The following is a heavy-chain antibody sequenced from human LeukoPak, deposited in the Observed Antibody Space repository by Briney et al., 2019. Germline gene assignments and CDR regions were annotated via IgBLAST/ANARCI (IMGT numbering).Heavy chain of an antibody. D-gene: IGHD4-17*01. CDR3: SRAYGDYWFDS. Sequence: GASVKVSCKASGGTFSSYAISWVRQAPGQGLEWMGGIIPIFGTANYAQKFQGRVTITADKSTSTAYMELNSLRSEDTAVYYCSRAYGDYWFDSWGQGTLVTVSS. CDR2: IIPIFGTA. CDR1: GGTFSSYA. V-gene: IGHV1-69*06. J-gene: IGHJ5*01.